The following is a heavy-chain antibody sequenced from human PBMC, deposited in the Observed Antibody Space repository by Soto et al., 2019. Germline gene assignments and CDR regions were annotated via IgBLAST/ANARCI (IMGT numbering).Heavy chain of an antibody. Sequence: GESLKISCKGSGYSFTSYWIGWVRQMPGKGLEWMGIIYPGDSDTRYSPSFQGQVTISADKSISTAYLQWSSLKASDTAMYYCARHASYCGGDCYFSWFDPWGQGTLVTVSS. CDR2: IYPGDSDT. V-gene: IGHV5-51*01. D-gene: IGHD2-21*02. J-gene: IGHJ5*02. CDR1: GYSFTSYW. CDR3: ARHASYCGGDCYFSWFDP.